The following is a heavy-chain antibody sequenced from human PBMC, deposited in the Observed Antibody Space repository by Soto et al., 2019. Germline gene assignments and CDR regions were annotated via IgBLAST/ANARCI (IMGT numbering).Heavy chain of an antibody. CDR1: GFTFSNHG. Sequence: GGSLRLSCAASGFTFSNHGMHWVRQAPGKGLEWVAVIWYDGSYKYYADSVKGRFTISRDNSKNTLYLQMNSLRAEDKAMYYCARQDMVSYYFDSWGQGTLVTVSS. CDR3: ARQDMVSYYFDS. V-gene: IGHV3-33*01. J-gene: IGHJ4*02. D-gene: IGHD2-8*01. CDR2: IWYDGSYK.